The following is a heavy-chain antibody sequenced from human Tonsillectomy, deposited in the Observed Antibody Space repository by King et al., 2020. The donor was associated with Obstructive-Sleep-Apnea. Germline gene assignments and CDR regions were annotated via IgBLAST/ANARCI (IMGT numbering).Heavy chain of an antibody. Sequence: VQLQESGPGLVEPSETLSLTCTVSCASGNSFYWGLIRQPSGEGLEWIGRIYTSWSTHYNPSLKSLVTRSVATSKNPFPLKLTSVTAADTAVYYCARVGETIYYYYGMDVWGQGTTVTVSS. CDR3: ARVGETIYYYYGMDV. CDR2: IYTSWST. CDR1: CASGNSFY. J-gene: IGHJ6*02. V-gene: IGHV4-4*07. D-gene: IGHD3-16*01.